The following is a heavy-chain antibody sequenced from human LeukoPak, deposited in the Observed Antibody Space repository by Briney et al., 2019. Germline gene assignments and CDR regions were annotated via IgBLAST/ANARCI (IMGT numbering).Heavy chain of an antibody. CDR2: INGSGGST. CDR1: GFTFSSYA. J-gene: IGHJ5*02. CDR3: AKGPLLDRPLRFDP. V-gene: IGHV3-23*01. Sequence: PAGSLSLSCAASGFTFSSYAMSWVRQAPGKGLEWVSAINGSGGSTYYPDSVRGGFTISSDTTKKTLYMQMNSLGADETAVYYCAKGPLLDRPLRFDPWGQGTLVTVSS.